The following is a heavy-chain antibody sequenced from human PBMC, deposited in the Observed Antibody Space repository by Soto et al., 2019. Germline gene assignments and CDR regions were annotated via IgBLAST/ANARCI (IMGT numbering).Heavy chain of an antibody. J-gene: IGHJ6*03. V-gene: IGHV1-46*04. CDR2: INPSGSTI. D-gene: IGHD5-12*01. Sequence: GASGKVSCKASGYTFTSYYMHWVRQAPGQGLEWMGIINPSGSTIYYADSVKGRFTISRDNAKNSLYLQMNSLRAEDTAVYYCARDQGSGYGHYYYMDVWGKGTTDTVSS. CDR1: GYTFTSYY. CDR3: ARDQGSGYGHYYYMDV.